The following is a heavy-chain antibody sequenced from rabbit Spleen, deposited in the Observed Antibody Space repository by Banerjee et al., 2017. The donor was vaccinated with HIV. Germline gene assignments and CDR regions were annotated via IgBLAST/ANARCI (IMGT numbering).Heavy chain of an antibody. CDR3: ARDLVGVIGWNLYL. CDR2: INASTGKP. V-gene: IGHV1S45*01. CDR1: GFSFSDRDV. Sequence: QEQLEESGGGLVKPEGSLTLTCKASGFSFSDRDVLCWVRQAPGKGLEWIACINASTGKPVYATWASGRFTISRTSSTTVTLRMTSLTAADRATYFCARDLVGVIGWNLYLWGPGTLVTVS. D-gene: IGHD2-1*01. J-gene: IGHJ4*01.